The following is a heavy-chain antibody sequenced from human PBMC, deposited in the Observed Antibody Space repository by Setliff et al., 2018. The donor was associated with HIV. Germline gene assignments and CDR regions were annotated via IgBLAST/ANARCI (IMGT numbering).Heavy chain of an antibody. J-gene: IGHJ4*02. CDR1: DSGTYY. CDR3: ARAAAGNTGTFDL. V-gene: IGHV4-4*07. CDR2: VSSRADT. D-gene: IGHD1-1*01. Sequence: PSETLSLTCTVSDSGTYYWSWIRQPAGKGLEWIGRVSSRADTNYNTSLNSRVTMSVDTSKNQFSLKLTSVTASDPAVYYCARAAAGNTGTFDLWGQGSPVTVSS.